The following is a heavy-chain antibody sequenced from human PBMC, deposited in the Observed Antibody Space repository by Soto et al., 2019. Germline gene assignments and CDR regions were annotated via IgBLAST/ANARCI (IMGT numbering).Heavy chain of an antibody. CDR3: ARDASGRPETI. V-gene: IGHV4-59*01. J-gene: IGHJ3*02. D-gene: IGHD3-10*01. CDR1: GGSISSYY. CDR2: IYNSGST. Sequence: QVQLQESGPGLVKPSETLCLSCAVSGGSISSYYWSWVRQPPGKALEWIGYIYNSGSTNYNPSLKSRVTISVDTSKNQFSLKLSSVTAADTAVYYCARDASGRPETIWGQVTMVTVSS.